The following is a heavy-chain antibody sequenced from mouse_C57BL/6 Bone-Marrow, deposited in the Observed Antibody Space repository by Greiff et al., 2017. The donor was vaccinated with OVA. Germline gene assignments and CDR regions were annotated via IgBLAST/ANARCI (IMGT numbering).Heavy chain of an antibody. V-gene: IGHV1-4*01. CDR1: GYTFTSYT. CDR3: ARGKVVDYFDY. J-gene: IGHJ2*01. Sequence: QVQLQQSGAELARPGASVKMSCKASGYTFTSYTMHWVKQRPGQGLEWIGYINPSSGYTKYNQKFKDKATLTADKSSSTAYMQLSSLTSEDSAVYYCARGKVVDYFDYWGQGTTLTVSS. CDR2: INPSSGYT. D-gene: IGHD1-3*01.